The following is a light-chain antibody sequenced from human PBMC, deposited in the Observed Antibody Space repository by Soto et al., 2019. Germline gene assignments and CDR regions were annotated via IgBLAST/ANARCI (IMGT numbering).Light chain of an antibody. Sequence: DIVMTQTPLSLSVSPGQPASISCKSSQSLLRSDGKSSLCWYLQKPGQSPQLLIYGASTRLSGVPDRFSGSGSGTDFTLKISRVEAEDVGVYYCMQRIQLPETFGQGTKLEIK. CDR2: GAS. J-gene: IGKJ2*01. V-gene: IGKV2D-29*02. CDR3: MQRIQLPET. CDR1: QSLLRSDGKSS.